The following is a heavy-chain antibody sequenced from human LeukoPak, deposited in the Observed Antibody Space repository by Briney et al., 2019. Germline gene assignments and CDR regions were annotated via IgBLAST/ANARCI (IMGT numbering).Heavy chain of an antibody. D-gene: IGHD3-10*01. V-gene: IGHV4-31*03. CDR1: GGSISSGGYY. CDR2: IYYSGST. Sequence: PSQTLSLTCTVSGGSISSGGYYWSWIRQHPGKGLEWIGYIYYSGSTYYNSSLKSRVTISVDTSKNQFSLKLSSVTAADTAVYYCAREHGVLLWFGELWGAFDIWGQGTMVTVSS. CDR3: AREHGVLLWFGELWGAFDI. J-gene: IGHJ3*02.